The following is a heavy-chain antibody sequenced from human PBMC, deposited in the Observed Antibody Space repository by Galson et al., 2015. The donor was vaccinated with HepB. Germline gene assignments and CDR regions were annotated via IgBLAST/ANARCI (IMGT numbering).Heavy chain of an antibody. D-gene: IGHD1-26*01. V-gene: IGHV3-23*01. CDR1: GFSFTDFA. Sequence: SLRLSCAASGFSFTDFAMHWVRQAPGKGLEWVSSISGTGINKYYADSVKGRFTISRDNSKNTLYLQINSQIAEDTAMYYSAKHTGPGPTSGSLIWGQGTMVTVSS. CDR2: ISGTGINK. J-gene: IGHJ3*02. CDR3: AKHTGPGPTSGSLI.